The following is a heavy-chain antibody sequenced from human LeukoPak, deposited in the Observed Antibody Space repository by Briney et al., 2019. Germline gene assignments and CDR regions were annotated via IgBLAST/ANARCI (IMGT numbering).Heavy chain of an antibody. CDR1: GGSISSYY. CDR3: ARGGFYGSGSYPGP. J-gene: IGHJ4*02. D-gene: IGHD3-10*01. V-gene: IGHV4-59*01. CDR2: IYYSGST. Sequence: KPSETLSLTCTVSGGSISSYYWSWIRQPPGKGLEWIGYIYYSGSTNYNPSLKSRVTISVDTSKNQFSLKLSSVTAADTAVYYCARGGFYGSGSYPGPWGQGTLVTVSS.